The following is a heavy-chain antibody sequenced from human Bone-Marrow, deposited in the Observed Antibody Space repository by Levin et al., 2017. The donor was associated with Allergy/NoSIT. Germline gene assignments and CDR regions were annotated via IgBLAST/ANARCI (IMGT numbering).Heavy chain of an antibody. CDR2: INPNNGDT. Sequence: ASVKVSCTASGYTFTAYFIDWVRQAPGQGLEWMGSINPNNGDTNFAQKFHGRVTMTRDTSSDTVYMELSSLKSDDTAVYYCARGGYSSSWDSNNWFDPWGQGTQVTVSS. V-gene: IGHV1-2*02. J-gene: IGHJ5*02. CDR1: GYTFTAYF. D-gene: IGHD2-2*01. CDR3: ARGGYSSSWDSNNWFDP.